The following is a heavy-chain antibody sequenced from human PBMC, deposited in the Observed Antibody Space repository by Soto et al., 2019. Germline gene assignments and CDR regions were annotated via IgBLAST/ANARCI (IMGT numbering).Heavy chain of an antibody. CDR2: ISRTGDSA. D-gene: IGHD3-22*01. CDR1: GFSFSDYA. CDR3: AKGPDGSGYYHNWFDS. V-gene: IGHV3-23*01. J-gene: IGHJ5*01. Sequence: EVHLLESGGALVQPGGSLTLSCAASGFSFSDYAMSWVRQAPGKGLEWVSSISRTGDSAYYADSVKGRFAISRDRSKNRLSLQMNSLRVEDTAVYYCAKGPDGSGYYHNWFDSWGQVTLITVAS.